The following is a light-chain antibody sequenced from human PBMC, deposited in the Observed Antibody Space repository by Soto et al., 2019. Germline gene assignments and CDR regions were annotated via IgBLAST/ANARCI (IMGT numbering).Light chain of an antibody. J-gene: IGKJ1*01. Sequence: EILLTQSPATLSLSPGERATLSWGASQSVSSYLAWYQQKPGQAPRLLIYDASNRATGIPDRFIGSGSGTEFILTISRLQSEDFAVYYCQQYNNWPKTFGHGTKVDIK. CDR1: QSVSSY. CDR3: QQYNNWPKT. CDR2: DAS. V-gene: IGKV3-11*01.